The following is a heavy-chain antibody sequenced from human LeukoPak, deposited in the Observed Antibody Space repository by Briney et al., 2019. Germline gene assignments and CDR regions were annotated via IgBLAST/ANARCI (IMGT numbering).Heavy chain of an antibody. Sequence: PSQTLSLTCIVSGDSISSGDYYWTWIRQSAGKGLEWIGRIRTDGSTTYYPSLKSRVTISSDASKNHFSLRLSSVTAADTAVYYCAREGKTVTTGWFGWFDPWGQGTLVTVSS. D-gene: IGHD4-17*01. V-gene: IGHV4-61*02. J-gene: IGHJ5*02. CDR1: GDSISSGDYY. CDR2: IRTDGST. CDR3: AREGKTVTTGWFGWFDP.